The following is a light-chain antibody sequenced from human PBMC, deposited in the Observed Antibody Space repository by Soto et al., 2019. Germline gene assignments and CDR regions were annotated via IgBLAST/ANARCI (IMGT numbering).Light chain of an antibody. CDR1: QSISGW. CDR2: K. CDR3: QQYHTYS. Sequence: DIQLTQSPSTLSASVGDRVIITCRASQSISGWMAWYQQKPGKAPNLLIYKTLKSGVPSRFSGSGSGTEFTLIISSLQPDDFVTYYCQQYHTYSFGQGTTVELK. J-gene: IGKJ1*01. V-gene: IGKV1-5*03.